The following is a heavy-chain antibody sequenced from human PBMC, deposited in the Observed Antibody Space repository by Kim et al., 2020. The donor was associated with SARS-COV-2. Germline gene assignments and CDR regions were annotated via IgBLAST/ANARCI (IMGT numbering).Heavy chain of an antibody. CDR1: GFTFSSYG. CDR2: ISYDGSNK. V-gene: IGHV3-33*05. Sequence: GGSLRLSCAASGFTFSSYGMHWVRQAPGKGLEWVAVISYDGSNKYYADSVKGRFTISRDNSKNTLYLQMNSLRAEDTAVSYCARDHYYDSSGYYDYWGQG. CDR3: ARDHYYDSSGYYDY. J-gene: IGHJ4*02. D-gene: IGHD3-22*01.